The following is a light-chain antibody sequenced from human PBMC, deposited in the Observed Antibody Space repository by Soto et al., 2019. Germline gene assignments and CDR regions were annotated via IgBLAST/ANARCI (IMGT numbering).Light chain of an antibody. Sequence: QSVLTQPPSVSAAPGQKVTISCSGSSSNIGNQYVSWYQQLPQTAPKLLIYDNYKRPSGIPDRFSGSKSGTSATLGIAGLQTGDEADYYCASWDGSLIAVVFGGGTKVPS. CDR3: ASWDGSLIAVV. V-gene: IGLV1-51*01. CDR1: SSNIGNQY. J-gene: IGLJ2*01. CDR2: DNY.